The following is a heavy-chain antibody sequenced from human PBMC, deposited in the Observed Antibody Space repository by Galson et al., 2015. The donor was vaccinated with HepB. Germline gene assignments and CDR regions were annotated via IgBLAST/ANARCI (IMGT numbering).Heavy chain of an antibody. D-gene: IGHD2-21*02. CDR1: GYTFTSYY. CDR2: INPSGGST. Sequence: SVKVSCKASGYTFTSYYMHWVRQAPGQGLEWMGIINPSGGSTSYAQKFQGRVTMTRDTYTSTVYMELNSLRSEDTAVYYCARELAYCGGDCSFEVVGAYYYYGMDVWGQGTTVTVSS. V-gene: IGHV1-46*01. J-gene: IGHJ6*02. CDR3: ARELAYCGGDCSFEVVGAYYYYGMDV.